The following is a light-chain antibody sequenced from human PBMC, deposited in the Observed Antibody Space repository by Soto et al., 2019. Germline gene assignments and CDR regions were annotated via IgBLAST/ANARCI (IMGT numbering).Light chain of an antibody. CDR3: QQYRSWPRT. Sequence: DIQMTQTPSTLPASVGDRVTITCRASQSISNWLAWYQQKPGTAPKVLIYHASNLQSGVPSRFSGSGSGTEFTLTITSLRPEDFGVYYCQQYRSWPRTFGQGTKVDIK. J-gene: IGKJ1*01. CDR1: QSISNW. CDR2: HAS. V-gene: IGKV1-5*01.